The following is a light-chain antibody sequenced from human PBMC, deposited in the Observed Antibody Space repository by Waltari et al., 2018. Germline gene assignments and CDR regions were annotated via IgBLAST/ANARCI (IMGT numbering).Light chain of an antibody. J-gene: IGLJ2*01. CDR2: DVN. Sequence: QSALTQPRSVSGSPGQSVTIACTGTSRNVGGYDFVLWYQQNPGKAPKLMIYDVNMRPSGVPDRFSSSKSGNTASLTISGLQAEDEADYYCCSYEGSYSMVFGGGTRLTVL. V-gene: IGLV2-11*01. CDR1: SRNVGGYDF. CDR3: CSYEGSYSMV.